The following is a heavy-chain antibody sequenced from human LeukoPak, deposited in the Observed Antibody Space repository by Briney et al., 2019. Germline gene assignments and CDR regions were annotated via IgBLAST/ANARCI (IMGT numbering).Heavy chain of an antibody. V-gene: IGHV1-2*02. D-gene: IGHD6-19*01. J-gene: IGHJ4*02. CDR3: ARDRVGSGWPRPFYFEF. CDR2: ISPNTGAT. CDR1: GYTFTGYY. Sequence: ASVKVSCKPSGYTFTGYYLHWVRQAPGQALAWMGWISPNTGATVYAQNFQGRVTMSRDTSISTAYLDLSSLRSDDTAVYYCARDRVGSGWPRPFYFEFWGQGTLVTVSS.